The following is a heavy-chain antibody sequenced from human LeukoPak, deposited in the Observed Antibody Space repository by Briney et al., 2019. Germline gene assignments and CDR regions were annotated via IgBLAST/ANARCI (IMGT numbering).Heavy chain of an antibody. CDR1: GYTLTELS. CDR2: FDPEDGET. Sequence: GASVKVSCKVSGYTLTELSMHWVRQAPGKGLEWMGGFDPEDGETIYAQKFQGRVTMTEDTSTDTAYMELSSLRSEDTAVYYCATKRWLQSGAAFDIWGQGTMVTVSS. J-gene: IGHJ3*02. CDR3: ATKRWLQSGAAFDI. V-gene: IGHV1-24*01. D-gene: IGHD5-24*01.